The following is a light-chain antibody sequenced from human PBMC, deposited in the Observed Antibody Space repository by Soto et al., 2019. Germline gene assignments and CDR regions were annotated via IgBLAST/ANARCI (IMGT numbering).Light chain of an antibody. CDR3: CSYAGSVV. V-gene: IGLV2-11*01. CDR2: DVS. Sequence: QSALTQPRSVSGSPGQSVTISCTGISSDVGGYNYVSWYQQHPGKAPKLMIYDVSKRPSGVPDRFSGSKSGNTASLTISGLQADDEADYYCCSYAGSVVFGGGTKVTVL. J-gene: IGLJ2*01. CDR1: SSDVGGYNY.